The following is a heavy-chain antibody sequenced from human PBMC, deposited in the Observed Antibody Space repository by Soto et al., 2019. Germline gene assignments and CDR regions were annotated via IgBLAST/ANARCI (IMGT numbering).Heavy chain of an antibody. CDR2: IYYSGST. J-gene: IGHJ4*02. D-gene: IGHD4-17*01. CDR3: ARHRYGDYHFDY. V-gene: IGHV4-39*01. Sequence: SETLSLTCTVSGGSISSSSYYWGWIRQPPGKGLEWIGSIYYSGSTYYNPSLKSRVTISVDTSKIQFSLKLSSVTAADTALYYCARHRYGDYHFDYWGQGTLVTVSS. CDR1: GGSISSSSYY.